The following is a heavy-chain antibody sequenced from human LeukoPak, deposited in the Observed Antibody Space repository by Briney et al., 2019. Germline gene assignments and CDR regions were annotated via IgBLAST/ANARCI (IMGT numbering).Heavy chain of an antibody. D-gene: IGHD2-2*01. J-gene: IGHJ4*02. CDR1: GGSTSSSNYY. V-gene: IGHV4-39*01. Sequence: KPSETLSLTCTVSGGSTSSSNYYWGWIRQPPGKGLEWIGSIFYSGTTHYNPSLKSRVTISVDTSKNQFSLTLSSVTAADTAVYYCARQGYQPLGGGGRGGIFFDYWGQGTLVTVSS. CDR3: ARQGYQPLGGGGRGGIFFDY. CDR2: IFYSGTT.